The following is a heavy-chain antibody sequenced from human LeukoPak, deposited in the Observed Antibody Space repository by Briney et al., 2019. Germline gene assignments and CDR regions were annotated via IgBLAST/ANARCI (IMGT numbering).Heavy chain of an antibody. V-gene: IGHV3-49*04. Sequence: PGRSLRLSCTASGFTFGDYAMSWVRQAPGKGLEWVGFIRSKAYGGPTEYAASVKGRFTISRDDSKSIAYLQMNSLKTEDTAVYYCTREGPRIVVATPERYYYYGMDVWGQGTTVTVSS. CDR1: GFTFGDYA. CDR3: TREGPRIVVATPERYYYYGMDV. J-gene: IGHJ6*02. D-gene: IGHD6-19*01. CDR2: IRSKAYGGPT.